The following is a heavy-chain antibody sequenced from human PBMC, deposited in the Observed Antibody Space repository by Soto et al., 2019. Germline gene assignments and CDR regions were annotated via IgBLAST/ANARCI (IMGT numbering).Heavy chain of an antibody. J-gene: IGHJ3*02. CDR1: GFTFSRYS. Sequence: DVQVVESGGGLVKPGGSLRLSCAASGFTFSRYSMNWVRQSPGKGLEWVSSISSSSRDIYYADSVKGRFTISRDNAKNSLYLQMNNLRAEDTAVYYCARKGYSSEPDAFDMWGQGTMVTVSS. D-gene: IGHD5-18*01. CDR3: ARKGYSSEPDAFDM. V-gene: IGHV3-21*01. CDR2: ISSSSRDI.